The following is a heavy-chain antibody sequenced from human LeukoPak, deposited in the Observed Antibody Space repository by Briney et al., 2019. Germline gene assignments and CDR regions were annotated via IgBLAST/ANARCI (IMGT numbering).Heavy chain of an antibody. CDR2: ISGSGGST. D-gene: IGHD1-26*01. Sequence: TGGSLRLSCAASGFTFSSYAMSWVRQAPGRGLEWVSAISGSGGSTYYADSVKGRFTISRDNSKNTLYLQMNSLRAEDTAVYYCAKVSAVPPRLFDYWGQGTLVTVSS. J-gene: IGHJ4*02. CDR1: GFTFSSYA. CDR3: AKVSAVPPRLFDY. V-gene: IGHV3-23*01.